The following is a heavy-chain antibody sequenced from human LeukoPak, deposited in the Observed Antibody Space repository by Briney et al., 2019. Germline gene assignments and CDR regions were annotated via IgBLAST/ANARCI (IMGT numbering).Heavy chain of an antibody. CDR1: GFTFSSYA. J-gene: IGHJ4*02. CDR2: IWYDGSNK. Sequence: PGGSLRLSCAASGFTFSSYAMHWVRQAPGKGLEWVAVIWYDGSNKYYADSVKGRFTISRDNSKNTLYLQMNSLRAEDTAVYYCARGGAMMVEEPFDYWGQGTLVTVSS. D-gene: IGHD3-22*01. V-gene: IGHV3-33*08. CDR3: ARGGAMMVEEPFDY.